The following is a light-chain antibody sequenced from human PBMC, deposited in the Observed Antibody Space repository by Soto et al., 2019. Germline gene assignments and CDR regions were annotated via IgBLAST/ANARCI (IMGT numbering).Light chain of an antibody. Sequence: EIVLTQSPGTLSLSPGERATLSCRASQSVAGRNLAWYQQKSGQAPRLLIYGASSRAIHTPDRFSGSGSGTDFTLTISGLEPEDFAVYYCQHFGNSLWTFGQGTKVEI. J-gene: IGKJ1*01. CDR2: GAS. CDR3: QHFGNSLWT. CDR1: QSVAGRN. V-gene: IGKV3-20*01.